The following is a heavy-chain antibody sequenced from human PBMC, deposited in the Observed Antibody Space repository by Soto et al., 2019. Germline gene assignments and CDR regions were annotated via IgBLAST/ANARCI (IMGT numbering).Heavy chain of an antibody. CDR1: GFTVSDYS. J-gene: IGHJ4*02. D-gene: IGHD2-21*01. V-gene: IGHV3-48*02. CDR2: ISSTGDLI. CDR3: ATWAIAVGGEGF. Sequence: GGSLGLACTASGFTVSDYSVNWVRKAPGKGLEWISYISSTGDLILYADSVKGRFTIARDIAKNSMYLQMESLRDEDSAVYYCATWAIAVGGEGFWGQGTLVTVSS.